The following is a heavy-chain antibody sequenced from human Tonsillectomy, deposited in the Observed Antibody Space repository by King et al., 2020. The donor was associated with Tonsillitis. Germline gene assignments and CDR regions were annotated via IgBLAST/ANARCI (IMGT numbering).Heavy chain of an antibody. V-gene: IGHV3-9*01. D-gene: IGHD6-13*01. CDR2: ISWNSGSI. CDR1: GFTFDDYA. J-gene: IGHJ4*02. CDR3: AKDRGIAAAGGFDY. Sequence: VQLVESGGGLVQPGRSLRLSCAASGFTFDDYAMHGVRQAPGKGLEWVSGISWNSGSIGYADSVKGRFTISRDNAKNSLYLQMNSLRAEDTALYYCAKDRGIAAAGGFDYWGQGTLVTVSS.